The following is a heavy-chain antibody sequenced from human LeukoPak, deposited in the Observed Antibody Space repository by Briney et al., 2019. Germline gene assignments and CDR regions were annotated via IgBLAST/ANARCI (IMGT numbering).Heavy chain of an antibody. CDR1: GGSISSYY. V-gene: IGHV4-59*08. Sequence: SETLSLTCTVSGGSISSYYWSWIRQPPGKGLEWIGYIYYSGSTNYNPSPKSRVTISVDTSKNQFSLKLSSVTAADTAVYYCARHGKMATISYWGQGTLVTVSS. CDR3: ARHGKMATISY. D-gene: IGHD5-24*01. CDR2: IYYSGST. J-gene: IGHJ4*02.